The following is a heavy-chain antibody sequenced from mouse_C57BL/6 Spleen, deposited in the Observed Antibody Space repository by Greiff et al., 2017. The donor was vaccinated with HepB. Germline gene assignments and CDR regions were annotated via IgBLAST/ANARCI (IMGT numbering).Heavy chain of an antibody. CDR1: GFTFSSYA. CDR2: ISDGGSYT. V-gene: IGHV5-4*01. Sequence: DVKLVESGGGLVKPGGSLKLSCAASGFTFSSYAMSWVRQTPEKRLEWVATISDGGSYTYYPDNVKGRFTISRDNAKNNLYLQMSHLKSEDTAMYYCARERDYSNYDWYFDVWGTGTTVTVSS. CDR3: ARERDYSNYDWYFDV. D-gene: IGHD2-5*01. J-gene: IGHJ1*03.